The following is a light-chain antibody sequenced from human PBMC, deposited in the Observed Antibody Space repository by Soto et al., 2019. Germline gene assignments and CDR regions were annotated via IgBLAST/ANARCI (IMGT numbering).Light chain of an antibody. J-gene: IGLJ1*01. CDR2: DVI. Sequence: QSALTQPRSVSGSPGQSVTISCTGTSSDVGVYDYVSWYQQHPGKAPKLLIYDVIKRPSGVPDRFSGSKSGITASLTISGLQGEDEADYYCCSYAGSPPYVFGTGTKVTVL. CDR3: CSYAGSPPYV. V-gene: IGLV2-11*01. CDR1: SSDVGVYDY.